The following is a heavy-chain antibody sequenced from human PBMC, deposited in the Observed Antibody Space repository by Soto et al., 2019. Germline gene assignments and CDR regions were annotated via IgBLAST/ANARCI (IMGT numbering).Heavy chain of an antibody. CDR2: IWYDGSNK. J-gene: IGHJ3*02. CDR1: RFTFSSYG. CDR3: ARDLSGDYGALDT. V-gene: IGHV3-33*01. Sequence: QVQLVESGGGVVQPGRSLRLSCAPSRFTFSSYGMHWARQAPGKGLEWVAVIWYDGSNKVYADSVKGRFTISRDNSKNTLYLQMNSLRAEDTAVYYCARDLSGDYGALDTRGQGTMVTVSS. D-gene: IGHD4-17*01.